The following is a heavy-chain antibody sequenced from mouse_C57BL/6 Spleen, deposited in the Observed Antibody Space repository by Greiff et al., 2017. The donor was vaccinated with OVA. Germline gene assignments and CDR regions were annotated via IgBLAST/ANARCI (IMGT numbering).Heavy chain of an antibody. V-gene: IGHV3-6*01. CDR3: ARGDYGSSYD. D-gene: IGHD1-1*01. J-gene: IGHJ2*01. Sequence: EVKLQESGPGLVKPSQSLSLTCSVTGYSITSGYYWNWIRQFPGNKLEWMGYISYDGSNNYNPSLKNRISITRDTSKNQFFLKVKSVTTEDTATYYCARGDYGSSYDWGQGTTRTVSS. CDR1: GYSITSGYY. CDR2: ISYDGSN.